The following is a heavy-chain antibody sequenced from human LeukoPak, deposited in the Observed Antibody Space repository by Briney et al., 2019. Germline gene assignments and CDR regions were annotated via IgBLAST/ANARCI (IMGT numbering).Heavy chain of an antibody. Sequence: ASVKVSCKASGYTFTSYDINWVRQATGQGLEWMGWMNPNSGNTGYAQKFQGRVTMTRNTSISTAYMELSSLRSEDTAVYYCARVVVVPAATKQYYYGMDVRGQGTTVTVSS. D-gene: IGHD2-2*01. J-gene: IGHJ6*02. CDR1: GYTFTSYD. CDR3: ARVVVVPAATKQYYYGMDV. V-gene: IGHV1-8*01. CDR2: MNPNSGNT.